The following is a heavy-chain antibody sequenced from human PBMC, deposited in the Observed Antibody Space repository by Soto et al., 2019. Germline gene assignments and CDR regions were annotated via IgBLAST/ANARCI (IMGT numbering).Heavy chain of an antibody. D-gene: IGHD1-26*01. J-gene: IGHJ5*02. CDR2: IYYSGST. CDR3: ATQEVGGSYVYTFDP. Sequence: LDLRESGPGLVKPSETLSLTCTVSGGSITSSSYYWGWIRQPPGKGLEWIGSIYYSGSTYYNPSLKSRVTISVDTSKNQFSLKLSSVTAADTAVYYCATQEVGGSYVYTFDPWGQGTLVTVSS. V-gene: IGHV4-39*01. CDR1: GGSITSSSYY.